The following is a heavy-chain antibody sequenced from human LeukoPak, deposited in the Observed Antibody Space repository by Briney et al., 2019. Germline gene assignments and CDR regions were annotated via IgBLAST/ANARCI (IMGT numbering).Heavy chain of an antibody. J-gene: IGHJ4*02. V-gene: IGHV1-69*13. Sequence: ASVTVSCKASGGTFSSYAISWVRQAPGQGLEWMGGIIPIFGTANYAQKFQGRVTITADESTSTAYMELSSLRSEDTAVYYCAHKGGDFWSGYYNYFDYWGQGTLVTVSS. CDR1: GGTFSSYA. CDR2: IIPIFGTA. CDR3: AHKGGDFWSGYYNYFDY. D-gene: IGHD3-3*01.